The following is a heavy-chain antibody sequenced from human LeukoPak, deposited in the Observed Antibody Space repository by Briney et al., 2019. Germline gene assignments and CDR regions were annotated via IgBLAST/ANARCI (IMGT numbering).Heavy chain of an antibody. Sequence: GASVKVSCKASGYTFTSYDINWVRQATGQGLEWMGWMNPNSGNTGYAQKFRGRVTMTRNTSISTAYMELSSLRSEDTAVYYCARESEVAAAEYYYYGMDVWGQGTTVTVSS. CDR3: ARESEVAAAEYYYYGMDV. J-gene: IGHJ6*02. D-gene: IGHD6-13*01. CDR1: GYTFTSYD. V-gene: IGHV1-8*01. CDR2: MNPNSGNT.